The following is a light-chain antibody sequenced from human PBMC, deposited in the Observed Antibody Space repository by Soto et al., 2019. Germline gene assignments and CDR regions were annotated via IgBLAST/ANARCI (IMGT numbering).Light chain of an antibody. CDR3: SSYAGSNNVV. CDR1: SSDLGGYNF. Sequence: QSALTQPPSASGSPGQSVTISCTVTSSDLGGYNFVSWYQQHPGKAPKLMIYEVNKRPSGVPDRFSGSKSGNTASLTVSGLQAEDEAEYYCSSYAGSNNVVFGGGTKLTVL. V-gene: IGLV2-8*01. J-gene: IGLJ2*01. CDR2: EVN.